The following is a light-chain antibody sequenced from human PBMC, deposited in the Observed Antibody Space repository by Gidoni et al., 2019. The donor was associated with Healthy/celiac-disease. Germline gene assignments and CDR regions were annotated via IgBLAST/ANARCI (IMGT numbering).Light chain of an antibody. CDR3: QSYDSSLSGWV. CDR1: SANIGAGYD. J-gene: IGLJ3*02. Sequence: QSVLTQPPSVSGAPGQRVTISCTGSSANIGAGYDVHWSQQLPGTAPKLLIYGNSTRPSGVPARFSGSNSGTSASLAITGLHAEDEADYYCQSYDSSLSGWVFGGGTKLTVL. CDR2: GNS. V-gene: IGLV1-40*01.